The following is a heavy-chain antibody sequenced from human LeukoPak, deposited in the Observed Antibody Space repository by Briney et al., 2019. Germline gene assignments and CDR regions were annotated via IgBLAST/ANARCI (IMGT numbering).Heavy chain of an antibody. CDR3: ARGVVAATFYYYMDV. CDR2: INPSSGGT. CDR1: GYTFTGYY. D-gene: IGHD2-15*01. V-gene: IGHV1-2*02. Sequence: ASVEVSCKPSGYTFTGYYIHWVRQAPGQGLEWMGWINPSSGGTNYPQNFQGRVTMTRDTSLSTAYMEVSGLRSDDTAVYYCARGVVAATFYYYMDVWGKGTTVTVSS. J-gene: IGHJ6*03.